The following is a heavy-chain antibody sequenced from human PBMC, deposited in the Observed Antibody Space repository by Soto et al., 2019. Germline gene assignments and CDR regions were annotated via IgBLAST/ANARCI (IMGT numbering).Heavy chain of an antibody. CDR3: ARGDGGIAAAGMGNDY. J-gene: IGHJ4*02. CDR2: MNPNSGNT. CDR1: GYTFTSYD. D-gene: IGHD6-13*01. V-gene: IGHV1-8*01. Sequence: GPSVKVSCKASGYTFTSYDINWVRQATGQGLEWMGWMNPNSGNTGYAQKFQGRVTMTRNTSISTAYMELSSLRSEDTAVYYCARGDGGIAAAGMGNDYWGQGTLVTVSS.